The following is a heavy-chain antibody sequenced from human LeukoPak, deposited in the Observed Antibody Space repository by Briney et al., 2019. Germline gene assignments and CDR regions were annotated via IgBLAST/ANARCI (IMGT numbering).Heavy chain of an antibody. CDR1: GGSFSGYY. Sequence: SETLSLTCAVYGGSFSGYYWNWIRQPPGKGLEWIGEINHSGSTNYNPSLKSRVTISVDTSKNQFSLKLSSVTAADTAVYYCAGASVWAATRAAAGNDYWGQGTLVTVSS. CDR3: AGASVWAATRAAAGNDY. D-gene: IGHD6-13*01. J-gene: IGHJ4*02. CDR2: INHSGST. V-gene: IGHV4-34*01.